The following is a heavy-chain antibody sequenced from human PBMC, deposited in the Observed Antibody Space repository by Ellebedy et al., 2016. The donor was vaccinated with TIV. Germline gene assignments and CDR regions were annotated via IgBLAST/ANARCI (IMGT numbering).Heavy chain of an antibody. CDR1: GFTFGSFA. J-gene: IGHJ4*02. D-gene: IGHD3-22*01. CDR2: ISGGGDNT. CDR3: AKGTSSGFNYDRVGCEY. Sequence: GESLKISCAASGFTFGSFAMHSVRQAPGKGLEWLSVISGGGDNTYPSDSVNGRFTIIRDNSKNTLYLQMDRLRAEDTAVYYCAKGTSSGFNYDRVGCEYWGQGALVTVSS. V-gene: IGHV3-23*01.